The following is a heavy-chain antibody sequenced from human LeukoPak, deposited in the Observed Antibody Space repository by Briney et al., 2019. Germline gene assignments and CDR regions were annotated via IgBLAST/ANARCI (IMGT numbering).Heavy chain of an antibody. J-gene: IGHJ6*03. CDR2: ISSSSYI. CDR3: ARAVDYYYYYMDV. Sequence: GGSLRLSCAASGFTFSSYSMNWVRQAPGKGLEWVSSISSSSYIYYADSVKGRFTISRDNAKNSLYLQMNSLRAEDTAVYYCARAVDYYYYYMDVWGNGTTVTVSS. D-gene: IGHD2-2*01. V-gene: IGHV3-21*01. CDR1: GFTFSSYS.